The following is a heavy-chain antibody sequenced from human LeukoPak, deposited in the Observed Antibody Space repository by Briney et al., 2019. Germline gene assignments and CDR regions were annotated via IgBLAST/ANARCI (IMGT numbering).Heavy chain of an antibody. CDR1: GYTFTSYG. D-gene: IGHD2-21*01. CDR3: ARDLLGLYGPILWWFDP. Sequence: ASVKVSCKASGYTFTSYGISWVRQAPGQGLEWMGWISAYNGNTNYAQKLQGRVTMTTDTSTSTAYMELRSLRSDDTAVYYCARDLLGLYGPILWWFDPWGQGTLVTVSS. CDR2: ISAYNGNT. V-gene: IGHV1-18*01. J-gene: IGHJ5*02.